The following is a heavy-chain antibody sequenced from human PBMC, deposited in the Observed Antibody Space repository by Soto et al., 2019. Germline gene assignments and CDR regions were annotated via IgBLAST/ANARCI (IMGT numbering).Heavy chain of an antibody. J-gene: IGHJ4*02. V-gene: IGHV1-18*04. CDR1: GYTFTTYG. CDR2: ISAYNGNT. Sequence: ASVKVSFKASGYTFTTYGITWVRQAPGQGLEWMGWISAYNGNTNHTQKLQGRVTMTTDISTSTAYMELRSLRSDDTAVYYCARGPYDYIWGSYRPPPPYFDFWGQGTLVTVSS. CDR3: ARGPYDYIWGSYRPPPPYFDF. D-gene: IGHD3-16*02.